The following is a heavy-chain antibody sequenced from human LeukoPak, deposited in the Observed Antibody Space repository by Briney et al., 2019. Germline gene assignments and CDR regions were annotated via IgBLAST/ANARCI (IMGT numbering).Heavy chain of an antibody. D-gene: IGHD6-13*01. V-gene: IGHV1-69*13. Sequence: SVKVSCKASGGTFSSYAISWVRQAPGQGLEWMGGIIPIFGTANYAQKFQGRVTITADESTSTAYMELSSLRSEDTAVYYCARAGLTEGSSWYRGRYYYYMDVWGKGTTVTVPS. CDR2: IIPIFGTA. CDR3: ARAGLTEGSSWYRGRYYYYMDV. J-gene: IGHJ6*03. CDR1: GGTFSSYA.